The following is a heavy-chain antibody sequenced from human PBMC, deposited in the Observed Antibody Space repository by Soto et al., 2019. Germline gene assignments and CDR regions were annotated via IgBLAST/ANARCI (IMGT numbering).Heavy chain of an antibody. CDR2: IYSGGSI. CDR1: GFTVSSNY. J-gene: IGHJ3*02. CDR3: ARVSDIVATIKWQNAFDI. Sequence: GGSLRLSCVVSGFTVSSNYMSWVRQAPGKGLEWVSVIYSGGSIYYADSVKGRFTISRDNSKNTLYLQMNSLRAEDTAVYYCARVSDIVATIKWQNAFDIWGQGTMVTVSS. D-gene: IGHD5-12*01. V-gene: IGHV3-66*01.